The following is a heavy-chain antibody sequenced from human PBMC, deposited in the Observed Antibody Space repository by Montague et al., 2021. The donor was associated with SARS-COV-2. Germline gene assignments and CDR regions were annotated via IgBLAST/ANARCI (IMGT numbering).Heavy chain of an antibody. D-gene: IGHD2-21*01. V-gene: IGHV4-34*01. CDR2: INDRGITNY. CDR1: GGSFSGFF. J-gene: IGHJ4*02. CDR3: ARWDPQTLTVISLCGKSASDY. Sequence: SETLSLTCAVYGGSFSGFFWGWIRQPPGKGLEWIAEINDRGITNYNFNPSLRSRVTISADTSKNQFSLKLRSVTAAGTAVYYCARWDPQTLTVISLCGKSASDYWGQGTLVTVSS.